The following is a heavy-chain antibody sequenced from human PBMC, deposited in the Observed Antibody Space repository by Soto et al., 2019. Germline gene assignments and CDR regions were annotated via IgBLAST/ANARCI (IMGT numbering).Heavy chain of an antibody. CDR2: VIPYTGDT. D-gene: IGHD2-21*02. V-gene: IGHV1-18*01. J-gene: IGHJ4*02. CDR1: GYTFTGYL. CDR3: AIGDPFDY. Sequence: QVQVVQSGAEVKKPGASVKVSCKTSGYTFTGYLISWVRQAPGQGLEWMGCVIPYTGDTIYAQRFQGRVTMTSDTSTSTAYMDLRSLRSDDTAVYYCAIGDPFDYWGQGTLVTVSS.